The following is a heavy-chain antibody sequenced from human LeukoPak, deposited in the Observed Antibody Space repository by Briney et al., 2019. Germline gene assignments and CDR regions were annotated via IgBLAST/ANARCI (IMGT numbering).Heavy chain of an antibody. D-gene: IGHD4-17*01. J-gene: IGHJ4*02. CDR1: GFTFSSYW. Sequence: GGSLRLSCAASGFTFSSYWMHWVRQAPGKGLVWVSRINSDGSSTRYADSVKGRFTISRDNTKNTLYLQMNSLGAQDTAVYYCAKGGTTVTRYVDYWGQGTLVTVSS. CDR3: AKGGTTVTRYVDY. V-gene: IGHV3-74*01. CDR2: INSDGSST.